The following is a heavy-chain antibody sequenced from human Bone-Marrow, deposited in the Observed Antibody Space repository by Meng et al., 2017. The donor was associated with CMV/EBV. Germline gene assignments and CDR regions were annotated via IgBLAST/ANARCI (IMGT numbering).Heavy chain of an antibody. D-gene: IGHD2-2*01. CDR3: ARVVPAAMYYYYYGRDV. Sequence: GESLKISCAASGFTFSSYWMSWVRQAPGKGLEWVANIKQDGSEKYYVDSVKGRFTISRDNAKISLYLQMNSLRAEDTAVYYCARVVPAAMYYYYYGRDVWGQGTTVTVSS. CDR2: IKQDGSEK. V-gene: IGHV3-7*01. CDR1: GFTFSSYW. J-gene: IGHJ6*02.